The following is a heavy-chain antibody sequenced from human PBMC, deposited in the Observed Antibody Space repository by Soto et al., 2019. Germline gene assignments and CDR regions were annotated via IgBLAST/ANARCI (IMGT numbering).Heavy chain of an antibody. CDR1: GFTFSHYA. V-gene: IGHV3-30*18. J-gene: IGHJ4*02. CDR3: AKDGSHNFDY. Sequence: QVQLVESGGGVVQPGRSLRLSCAASGFTFSHYAMHWVRQAPGKGLEWVALMSYDGSKEYYAESVKGRFTISRDNSKNTRYLQMNSLRAEDTAVYYCAKDGSHNFDYWGQGTLVTVSS. D-gene: IGHD1-26*01. CDR2: MSYDGSKE.